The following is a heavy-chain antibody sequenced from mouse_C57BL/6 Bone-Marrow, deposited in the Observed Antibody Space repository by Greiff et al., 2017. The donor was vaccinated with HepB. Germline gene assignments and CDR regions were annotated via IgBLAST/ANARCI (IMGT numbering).Heavy chain of an antibody. J-gene: IGHJ3*01. CDR3: ARELFAWFAY. CDR2: IYPGSGNT. D-gene: IGHD1-1*02. V-gene: IGHV1-76*01. Sequence: QVQLQQSGAELVRPGASVKLSCKASGYTFTDYYINWVKQRPGQGLEWIARIYPGSGNTYYNEKFKGKATLTADKSSSTAYMQLSSLTSEDSAVYFGARELFAWFAYWGQGTLVTVSA. CDR1: GYTFTDYY.